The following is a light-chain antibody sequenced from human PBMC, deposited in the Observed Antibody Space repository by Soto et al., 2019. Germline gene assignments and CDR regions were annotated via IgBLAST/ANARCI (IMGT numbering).Light chain of an antibody. J-gene: IGLJ2*01. CDR3: VAWDDSLNGYVV. CDR1: SSNIGRNT. V-gene: IGLV1-44*01. Sequence: QSLLTQPPSASGTPGQRVTISCSGSSSNIGRNTVNWYQQLPGTAPKLVIYSNNQRPSGVPDRFSGSKSGTSASLAISGLQSEDEADYYCVAWDDSLNGYVVFGGGTKVT. CDR2: SNN.